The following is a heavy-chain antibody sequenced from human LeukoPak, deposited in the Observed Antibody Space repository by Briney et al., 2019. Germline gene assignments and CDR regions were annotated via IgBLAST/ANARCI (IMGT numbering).Heavy chain of an antibody. Sequence: GGSLRLSGAGSGFNYRSYNMNWVDEAPGKGLDWVSYISSSGSTRYYPDSVKDLFTISRDNAKNSLYLQMNSLRAEDTTVYYCAELGITMIGGVWGKGTTVTISS. V-gene: IGHV3-48*04. CDR1: GFNYRSYN. J-gene: IGHJ6*04. D-gene: IGHD3-10*02. CDR2: ISSSGSTR. CDR3: AELGITMIGGV.